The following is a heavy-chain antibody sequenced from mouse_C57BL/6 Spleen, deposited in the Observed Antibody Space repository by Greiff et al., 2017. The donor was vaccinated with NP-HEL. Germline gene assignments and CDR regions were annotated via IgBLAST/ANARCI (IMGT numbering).Heavy chain of an antibody. Sequence: EVHLVESGGGLVQPKGSLKLSCAASGFSFNTYAMNWVRQAPGKGLEWVARIRSKSNNYATYYADSVKDRFTISRDDSESMLYLQMNNLKAEDTAMYYCVRGGGNHEDYWGQGTTLTVSS. CDR2: IRSKSNNYAT. D-gene: IGHD2-1*01. J-gene: IGHJ2*01. V-gene: IGHV10-1*01. CDR1: GFSFNTYA. CDR3: VRGGGNHEDY.